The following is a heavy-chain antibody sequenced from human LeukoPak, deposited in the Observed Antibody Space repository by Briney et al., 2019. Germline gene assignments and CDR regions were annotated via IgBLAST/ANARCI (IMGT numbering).Heavy chain of an antibody. V-gene: IGHV5-51*01. CDR3: ARVLIRGDEIDY. CDR1: GYSFTSYW. D-gene: IGHD2-21*01. Sequence: GESLKISCKGSGYSFTSYWIAWVRQMPGKGLEWMGIIYPGDSDTRYSPSFQGQVTISADKTISTAYLQWTSLKASDSAMYHCARVLIRGDEIDYWGQGTLVTVSS. CDR2: IYPGDSDT. J-gene: IGHJ4*02.